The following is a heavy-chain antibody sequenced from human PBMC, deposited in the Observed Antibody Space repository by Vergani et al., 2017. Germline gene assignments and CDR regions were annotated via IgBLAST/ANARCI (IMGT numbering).Heavy chain of an antibody. J-gene: IGHJ2*01. V-gene: IGHV3-23*01. D-gene: IGHD1-26*01. CDR3: AKGAGSYSNWYFDL. CDR2: ISGSGGST. Sequence: EVQLLESGGGLVQRGGSLSLSCVASGFTFSSYVMSWVRQAPGKGLEWVSAISGSGGSTYYADSGKGRFTISRDSSKNTLYLQMNSLRAEDTAVYYCAKGAGSYSNWYFDLWGRGTLVTVSS. CDR1: GFTFSSYV.